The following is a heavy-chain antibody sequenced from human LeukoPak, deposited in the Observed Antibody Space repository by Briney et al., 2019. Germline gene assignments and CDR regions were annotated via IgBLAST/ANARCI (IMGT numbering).Heavy chain of an antibody. CDR3: ARGSSAGASLRHDY. J-gene: IGHJ4*02. V-gene: IGHV3-7*01. CDR2: IKQDGSEE. CDR1: GFTISSYW. Sequence: GGSLRLSCAASGFTISSYWMSWVRQAPGKGLEWVANIKQDGSEENFVDSVKGRFTISRDNAKKSLYLQMNSLRAEDPAVYYCARGSSAGASLRHDYWGQGTLVTVSS. D-gene: IGHD1-26*01.